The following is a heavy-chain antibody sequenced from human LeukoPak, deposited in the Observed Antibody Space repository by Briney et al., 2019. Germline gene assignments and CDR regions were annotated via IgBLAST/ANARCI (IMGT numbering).Heavy chain of an antibody. CDR2: IYYTGNT. J-gene: IGHJ5*02. V-gene: IGHV4-61*10. Sequence: PSETLSLTCTVSGGSISSGSYYWSWIRQPAGKGLEWIGYIYYTGNTNYNPSLKSRVTISVDTSKNQFSLKLSSVTAADTAVYYCARDRLQLQSWGQGTLVTVSS. CDR1: GGSISSGSYY. CDR3: ARDRLQLQS. D-gene: IGHD1-1*01.